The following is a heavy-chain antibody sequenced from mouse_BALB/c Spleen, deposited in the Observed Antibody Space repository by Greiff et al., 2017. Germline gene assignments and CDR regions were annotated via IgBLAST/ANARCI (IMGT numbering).Heavy chain of an antibody. J-gene: IGHJ3*01. CDR3: ARDRGNSRFAY. CDR1: GFSLTGYG. V-gene: IGHV2-6-7*01. Sequence: VQLQQSGPGLVAPSQSLSITCTVSGFSLTGYGVNWVRQPPGKGLEWLGMIWGDGSTDYNSAIKSRLSIIKDNSKSQVFLKMNSLQTDDTARYYCARDRGNSRFAYWGQGTLVTVSA. CDR2: IWGDGST. D-gene: IGHD2-1*01.